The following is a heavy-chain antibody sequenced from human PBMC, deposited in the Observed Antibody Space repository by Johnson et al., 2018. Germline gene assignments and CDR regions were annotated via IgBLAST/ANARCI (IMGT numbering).Heavy chain of an antibody. CDR3: ARDRELSDYSNYVYYYYYMDV. Sequence: VQLVESGGGLVQPGGSLRLSCVASGFTFSSYWMSWVRQAPGKGLEWVANIKQDGREKYYGDSVKGRFTIPRDNAKNSLYRQMNRLRAEDTAVYYCARDRELSDYSNYVYYYYYMDVWGKGTTVTVSS. J-gene: IGHJ6*03. CDR2: IKQDGREK. D-gene: IGHD4-11*01. V-gene: IGHV3-7*01. CDR1: GFTFSSYW.